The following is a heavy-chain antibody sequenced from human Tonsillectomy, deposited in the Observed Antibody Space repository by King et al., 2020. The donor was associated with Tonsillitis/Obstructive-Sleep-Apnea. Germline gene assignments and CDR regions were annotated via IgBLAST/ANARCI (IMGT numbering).Heavy chain of an antibody. J-gene: IGHJ4*02. CDR3: AQSIGLHYDSSGYDN. Sequence: VTLKESGPTLVKPTQTLTLTCTFSGFSLSTYGVGVGWIRQPPGKALEWLALIYWDDDKRYSPSLKSRLTITKDTSKNQVVLTMANMDPMDTATYYCAQSIGLHYDSSGYDNWGQGTLVTVSS. CDR2: IYWDDDK. CDR1: GFSLSTYGVG. V-gene: IGHV2-5*02. D-gene: IGHD3-22*01.